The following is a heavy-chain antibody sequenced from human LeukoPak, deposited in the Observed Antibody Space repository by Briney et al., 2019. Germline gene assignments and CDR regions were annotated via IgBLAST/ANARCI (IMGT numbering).Heavy chain of an antibody. V-gene: IGHV4-59*08. J-gene: IGHJ5*02. CDR3: ARHTDNWFEP. CDR1: GGSISNYY. Sequence: SETLSLTCTVSGGSISNYYLSWIRQPPGKGLEWIGYIYYSGNTNYNPSLKSRVTISVDTSKNQFSLKLSSVTAADTAVYYCARHTDNWFEPWGQGTLVTVSS. CDR2: IYYSGNT.